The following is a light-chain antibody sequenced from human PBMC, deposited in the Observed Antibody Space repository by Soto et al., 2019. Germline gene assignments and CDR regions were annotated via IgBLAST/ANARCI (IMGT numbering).Light chain of an antibody. V-gene: IGKV1-9*01. CDR3: QQSKSYPST. J-gene: IGKJ5*01. CDR2: AAS. Sequence: DIQLTQPPSFLSASVGDRVTIICRASQGISSDLAWYQQNPGKASKLLIYAASTLQNGVPSTFSGSGSGTEFTLTISSLQPEDSGTYYCQQSKSYPSTFGQGTRRRL. CDR1: QGISSD.